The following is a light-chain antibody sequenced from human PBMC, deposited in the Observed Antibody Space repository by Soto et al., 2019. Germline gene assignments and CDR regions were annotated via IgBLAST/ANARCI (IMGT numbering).Light chain of an antibody. J-gene: IGLJ1*01. CDR1: SSDVGGYNY. CDR3: NSYTSSSTLV. V-gene: IGLV2-14*01. Sequence: QSALTQPASVSGSPGQSITISCTGTSSDVGGYNYVSWYQQHPGKAPELMIYGVTNRPSGVSSRFSGSRSGNTASLPISGLQAEDEEEYFCNSYTSSSTLVFGTGTKVTVL. CDR2: GVT.